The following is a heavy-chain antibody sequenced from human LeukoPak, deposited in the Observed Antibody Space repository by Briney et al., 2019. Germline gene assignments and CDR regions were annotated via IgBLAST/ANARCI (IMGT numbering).Heavy chain of an antibody. CDR2: ISHDGRQR. V-gene: IGHV3-30*18. CDR3: AKGQNRNRGALAY. D-gene: IGHD1/OR15-1a*01. J-gene: IGHJ4*02. Sequence: QPGGSLRLSCAASGVTFSRFGMHWVRQAPGKGLVWVALISHDGRQRLYTDSVRGRFTIPRDNSKNTLYPQLDSPRAEDTAVYYCAKGQNRNRGALAYWGQGTLSPSPQ. CDR1: GVTFSRFG.